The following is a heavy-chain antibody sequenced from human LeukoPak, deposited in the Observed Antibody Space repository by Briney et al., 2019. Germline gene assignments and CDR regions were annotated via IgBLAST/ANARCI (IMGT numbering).Heavy chain of an antibody. Sequence: PSGTLSLTCTVSGASISSGGFYGGWIRQPPGKGLEWIGTIYYSGSTYYNPSLKSRVTISVDTSKNQFALKVSSVTAADTAVYYCARHQFYGSGSYYFDFWGQGALVTVSS. V-gene: IGHV4-39*01. D-gene: IGHD3-10*01. J-gene: IGHJ4*02. CDR2: IYYSGST. CDR1: GASISSGGFY. CDR3: ARHQFYGSGSYYFDF.